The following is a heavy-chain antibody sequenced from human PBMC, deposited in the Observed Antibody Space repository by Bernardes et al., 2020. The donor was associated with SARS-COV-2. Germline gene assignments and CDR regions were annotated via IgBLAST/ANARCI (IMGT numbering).Heavy chain of an antibody. CDR3: ARDLRTEYRSGWPLDY. CDR1: GFSFSSYG. CDR2: ISYDESNK. Sequence: GGSLSLSCAASGFSFSSYGMHWVRQAPGKGLEWVAVISYDESNKYYADSVKGRFTISRDNSKNTLYLQMNSLRGEDTAVYYCARDLRTEYRSGWPLDYWGQGNLVTVSS. J-gene: IGHJ4*02. V-gene: IGHV3-33*01. D-gene: IGHD6-19*01.